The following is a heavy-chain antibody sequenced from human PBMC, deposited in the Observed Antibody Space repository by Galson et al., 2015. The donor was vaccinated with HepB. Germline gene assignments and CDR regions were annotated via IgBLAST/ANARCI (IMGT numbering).Heavy chain of an antibody. CDR3: TRPGYGSSWFLDYSHGMDI. V-gene: IGHV3-73*01. CDR2: IRNRANNYAT. Sequence: SLRLSCAASGFTFSGSGIHWVRLASGKGLEWVGRIRNRANNYATAYAASVRGRFTVSRDDSKNTAYLQMNSLKTEDTAVYHCTRPGYGSSWFLDYSHGMDIVGRGTTVIVS. CDR1: GFTFSGSG. J-gene: IGHJ6*02. D-gene: IGHD6-13*01.